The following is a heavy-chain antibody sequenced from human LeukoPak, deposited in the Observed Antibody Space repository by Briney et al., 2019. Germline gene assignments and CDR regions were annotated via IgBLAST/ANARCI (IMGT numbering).Heavy chain of an antibody. J-gene: IGHJ6*03. CDR3: ARDRTAEAGNDYYMGV. D-gene: IGHD6-13*01. Sequence: GGSLRLSCAASGFTFDDYTMHWVRQPPGKGLEWISLITWDGGTTYYADSVRGRFTISRDNSKNSLFLRMNSLRPEDTALYYCARDRTAEAGNDYYMGVWGNGTTAIVSS. CDR1: GFTFDDYT. V-gene: IGHV3-43*01. CDR2: ITWDGGTT.